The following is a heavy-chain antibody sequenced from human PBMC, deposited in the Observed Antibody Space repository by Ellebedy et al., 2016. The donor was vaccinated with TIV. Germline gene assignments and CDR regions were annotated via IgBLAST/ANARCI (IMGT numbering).Heavy chain of an antibody. CDR1: GFRFSSFE. J-gene: IGHJ5*02. CDR2: ISINGRAI. Sequence: GESLKISCAASGFRFSSFEMNWVCQAPGKGLEWVAYISINGRAIYSADSVKGRFSISRDNAKNSLYLHMSSLRVEDTAVYYCARGGTVGFWFDPWGQGTLVTVSS. CDR3: ARGGTVGFWFDP. D-gene: IGHD1-26*01. V-gene: IGHV3-48*03.